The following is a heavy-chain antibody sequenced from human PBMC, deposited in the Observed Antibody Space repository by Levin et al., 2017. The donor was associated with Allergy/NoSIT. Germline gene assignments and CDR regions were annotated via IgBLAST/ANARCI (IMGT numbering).Heavy chain of an antibody. CDR2: FFYSGST. J-gene: IGHJ5*02. CDR3: ARHSLQQLVRVPFDP. D-gene: IGHD6-13*01. CDR1: GASISSSNYY. V-gene: IGHV4-39*01. Sequence: SETLSLTCTVSGASISSSNYYWGWVRQPPGKGLEWIGSFFYSGSTYYSPSLKSRVTISVDTSKNQFSLNLRSVTAADTALYYCARHSLQQLVRVPFDPWGQGTLVTVSS.